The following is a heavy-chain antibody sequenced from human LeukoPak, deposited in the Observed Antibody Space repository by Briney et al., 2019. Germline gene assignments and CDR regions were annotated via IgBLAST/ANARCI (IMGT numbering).Heavy chain of an antibody. J-gene: IGHJ1*01. CDR3: ARGGAARLHFQN. CDR2: IYHSGST. Sequence: SETLSLTCIVSGGSISTYYWNWIRQPPGKGLEWIGYIYHSGSTNYNPSLQSRVTISVDTSKNQFSLNLNSVTAADTAVYYCARGGAARLHFQNWGRGTLVTVSS. V-gene: IGHV4-59*01. CDR1: GGSISTYY. D-gene: IGHD6-6*01.